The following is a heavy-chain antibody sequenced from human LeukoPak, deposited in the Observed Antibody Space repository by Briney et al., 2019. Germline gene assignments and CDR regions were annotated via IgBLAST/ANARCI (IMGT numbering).Heavy chain of an antibody. Sequence: SETLSLTRGVSGGSISDTNWWTWFRQPPGKGLEWIGEVNLQGSTNYNPSLKSRVAISVDTSENHISLKLTSVTAADTAVYYCAREGGPYRPLDYSGQGTLVTVAS. J-gene: IGHJ4*02. CDR1: GGSISDTNW. CDR2: VNLQGST. CDR3: AREGGPYRPLDY. V-gene: IGHV4-4*02.